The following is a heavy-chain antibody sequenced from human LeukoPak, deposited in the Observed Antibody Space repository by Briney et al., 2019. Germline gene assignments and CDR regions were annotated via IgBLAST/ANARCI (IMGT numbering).Heavy chain of an antibody. Sequence: GESLKISCKGSGYSFTSYWIGWVRQMPGKGLEWMGIIYPGDSDTRYSPSFQGQVTISADKSISTAYLQWSSLKASDTAMYYCARTPSRGYSYGYVEYYYYMDVWGKGTTVTVSS. CDR2: IYPGDSDT. V-gene: IGHV5-51*01. D-gene: IGHD5-18*01. J-gene: IGHJ6*03. CDR3: ARTPSRGYSYGYVEYYYYMDV. CDR1: GYSFTSYW.